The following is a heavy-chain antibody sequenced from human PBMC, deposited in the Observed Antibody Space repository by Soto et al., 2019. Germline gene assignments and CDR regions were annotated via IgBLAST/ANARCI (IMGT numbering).Heavy chain of an antibody. CDR2: IYSAGNT. Sequence: GGSLRLSCATSGFSISSSYMKWVRQAPGKGLEWVSVIYSAGNTYYADSVRGRFTISRDSSKNTLYLQMTRLRAENTALYFCTSGHDYDSSGGYYFEYWGQGTLVTVSS. D-gene: IGHD3-22*01. CDR1: GFSISSSY. J-gene: IGHJ4*02. CDR3: TSGHDYDSSGGYYFEY. V-gene: IGHV3-53*01.